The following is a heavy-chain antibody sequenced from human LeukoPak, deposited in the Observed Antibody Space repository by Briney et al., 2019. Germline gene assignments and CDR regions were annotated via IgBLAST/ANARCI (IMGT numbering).Heavy chain of an antibody. J-gene: IGHJ6*02. D-gene: IGHD2-2*01. CDR2: ISGSGGTT. CDR3: AKVAGYQPYYGMDV. V-gene: IGHV3-23*01. CDR1: GFSFSSYA. Sequence: GGSLRLSCAASGFSFSSYAMSWVRQVPGKGLEWVSAISGSGGTTYYADSVKGRFTISRDNSKNTLYLQMNSLRAEDTAEYYCAKVAGYQPYYGMDVWGQETTVTVSS.